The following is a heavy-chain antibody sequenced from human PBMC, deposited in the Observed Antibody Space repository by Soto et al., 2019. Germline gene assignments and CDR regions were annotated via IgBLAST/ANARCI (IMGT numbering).Heavy chain of an antibody. V-gene: IGHV1-69*02. J-gene: IGHJ1*01. Sequence: ASVKVSCKASGGTFSSYTISWVRQAPGQGLEWMGRIIPILGIANYAQKFQGRVTITADKSTSTAYMELSSLRSEDTAVYYCASLQVDIVASEYFQHWGQGTLVTVSS. CDR2: IIPILGIA. CDR1: GGTFSSYT. CDR3: ASLQVDIVASEYFQH. D-gene: IGHD2-15*01.